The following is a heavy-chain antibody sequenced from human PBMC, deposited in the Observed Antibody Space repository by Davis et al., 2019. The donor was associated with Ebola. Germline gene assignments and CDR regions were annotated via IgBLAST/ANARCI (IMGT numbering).Heavy chain of an antibody. CDR2: IKSKSAGGTT. Sequence: PGGSLRLSCAASGFTFSEAWMSWVRQAPGKGLEWVGRIKSKSAGGTTDYAAPVKGRFTISRDDSENTLYMQMNSLKTEDTAVYYCTWDLRPFVIGSFDSWGQGTLVTVSS. CDR3: TWDLRPFVIGSFDS. V-gene: IGHV3-15*01. D-gene: IGHD3-3*01. J-gene: IGHJ4*02. CDR1: GFTFSEAW.